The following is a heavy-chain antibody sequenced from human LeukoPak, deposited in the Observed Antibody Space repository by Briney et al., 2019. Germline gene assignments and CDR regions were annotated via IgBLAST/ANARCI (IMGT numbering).Heavy chain of an antibody. CDR3: ARVKVVVVPAAMDY. CDR2: INHSGST. D-gene: IGHD2-2*01. CDR1: GGSFSGYY. J-gene: IGHJ4*02. V-gene: IGHV4-34*01. Sequence: SETLSLTCAVYGGSFSGYYWSWIRQPPGKGLEWIGEINHSGSTNYNPSLKSRVTISVDTSKNQFSLKLSSVTAAGTAVYYCARVKVVVVPAAMDYWGQGTLVTVSS.